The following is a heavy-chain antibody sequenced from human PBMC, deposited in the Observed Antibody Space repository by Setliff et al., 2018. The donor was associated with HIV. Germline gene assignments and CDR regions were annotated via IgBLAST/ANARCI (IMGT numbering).Heavy chain of an antibody. CDR1: GGSLNSYY. CDR3: ARHDSGGYYSLDY. CDR2: IYTGGST. J-gene: IGHJ4*02. V-gene: IGHV4-4*07. D-gene: IGHD3-22*01. Sequence: SETLSLTSTVSGGSLNSYYWSWIRQSAGKGLEWVVRIYTGGSTNYNPSLKSRVTISVDTSKTQFSLKLSSVTAADTAVYYCARHDSGGYYSLDYWGQGTLVTVSS.